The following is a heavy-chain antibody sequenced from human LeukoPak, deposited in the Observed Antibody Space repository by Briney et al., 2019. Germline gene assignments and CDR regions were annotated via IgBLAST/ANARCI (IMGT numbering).Heavy chain of an antibody. Sequence: PGGFLRLSCVDFGFTFCSAWMSWVRKAPGKGLAWVAYIRHVGSGKYYVDSLKRRFTISRDNAKSSLYLQTNSLRAEDTAVYYCSFFDSRLVGVNDNCRGQVTLVTVSS. CDR3: SFFDSRLVGVNDNC. D-gene: IGHD1-20*01. J-gene: IGHJ4*02. CDR2: IRHVGSGK. CDR1: GFTFCSAW. V-gene: IGHV3-7*01.